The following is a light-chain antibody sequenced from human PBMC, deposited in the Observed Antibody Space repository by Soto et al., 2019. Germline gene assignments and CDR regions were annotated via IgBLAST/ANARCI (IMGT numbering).Light chain of an antibody. J-gene: IGKJ1*01. CDR3: LHDYNFPWT. Sequence: AIPMTQSPSSLSASLGDRVTITCRASQGIGNDLGWYQQKPGNAPRLLIYAASTLQGGVPSRFSGSGSGTDFTLTISSLQPEDFATYYCLHDYNFPWTFGQGTKVEIK. V-gene: IGKV1-6*01. CDR1: QGIGND. CDR2: AAS.